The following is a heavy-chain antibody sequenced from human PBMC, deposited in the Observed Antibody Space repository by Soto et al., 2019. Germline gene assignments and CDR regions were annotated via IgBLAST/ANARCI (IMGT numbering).Heavy chain of an antibody. J-gene: IGHJ4*02. CDR1: GGSISSGDYY. V-gene: IGHV4-30-4*01. D-gene: IGHD1-26*01. CDR3: ARSRHSGSYFFDY. Sequence: SETLSLTCTVSGGSISSGDYYWTWIRQPPGKGLEWIAYIHNTGSPYYNLSLKSRLTISLDTSKDQFSLRLSSVTAADTAVYYCARSRHSGSYFFDYWGQGSLVTVSS. CDR2: IHNTGSP.